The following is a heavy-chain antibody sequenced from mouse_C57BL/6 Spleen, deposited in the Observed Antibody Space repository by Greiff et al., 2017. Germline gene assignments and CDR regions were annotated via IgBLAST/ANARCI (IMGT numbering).Heavy chain of an antibody. V-gene: IGHV5-4*03. CDR2: ISDGGSYT. CDR3: ARDLDGGGAWFAY. D-gene: IGHD2-3*01. J-gene: IGHJ3*01. CDR1: GFTFTSYA. Sequence: EVKVVESGGGLVKPGGSLKLSCAASGFTFTSYAMSWVRQTPEQRLEWVATISDGGSYTYYPDNVKGRFTFSRDNAKNTLYLQMSHLKSEDTARDYCARDLDGGGAWFAYWGQGTLVTVA.